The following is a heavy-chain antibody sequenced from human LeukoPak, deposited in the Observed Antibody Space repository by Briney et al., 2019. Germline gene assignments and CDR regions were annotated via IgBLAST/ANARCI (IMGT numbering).Heavy chain of an antibody. CDR2: INPNSGGT. Sequence: GASVKVSCKASGYTFTGYYMHWVRQAPGQGLEWMGWINPNSGGTNYAQKFQGRVTMTRDTSISTAYMELSRLRSDDTAVHYCARYTGYSSGWKFDYWGQGTLVTVSS. V-gene: IGHV1-2*02. CDR3: ARYTGYSSGWKFDY. CDR1: GYTFTGYY. J-gene: IGHJ4*02. D-gene: IGHD6-19*01.